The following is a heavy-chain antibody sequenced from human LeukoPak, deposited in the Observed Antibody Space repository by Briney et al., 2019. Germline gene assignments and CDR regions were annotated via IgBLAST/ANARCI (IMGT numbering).Heavy chain of an antibody. V-gene: IGHV4-59*01. CDR3: ARYIDGGDYYFDY. D-gene: IGHD5-24*01. CDR1: GGSISSYY. Sequence: SETLSLTCTVSGGSISSYYWSWIRQPPGKGLEWIGYIYYSGSTNYNPPLKSRVTISVDTSKNQFSLKLSSVTAADTAVYYCARYIDGGDYYFDYWGQGTLVTVSS. CDR2: IYYSGST. J-gene: IGHJ4*02.